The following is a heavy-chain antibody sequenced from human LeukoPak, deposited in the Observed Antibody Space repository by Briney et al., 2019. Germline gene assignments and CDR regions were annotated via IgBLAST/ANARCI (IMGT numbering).Heavy chain of an antibody. CDR3: ASFVDTAMADAFDI. Sequence: ASVKVSCKASGYTFTGYYMHWVRQAPGQGLEWMGRINPNSGGTNYAQKFQGRVTMTRDTSISTAYMELSRLRSDDTAEYYCASFVDTAMADAFDIWGQGTMVTVSS. CDR1: GYTFTGYY. V-gene: IGHV1-2*06. CDR2: INPNSGGT. D-gene: IGHD5-18*01. J-gene: IGHJ3*02.